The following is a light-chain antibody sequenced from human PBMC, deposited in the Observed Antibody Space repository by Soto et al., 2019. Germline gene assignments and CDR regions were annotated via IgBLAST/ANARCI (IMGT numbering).Light chain of an antibody. CDR3: SSYAHSSSVV. Sequence: QSALTQPASVSGSPGQSITISCTGTRSDIGYNYVSWYQQHPGKATKLILYEVTNRPSGVSSRFSGSRSGNTASLTISGLQAEDEADYYCSSYAHSSSVVFGGGTKLTVL. CDR1: RSDIGYNY. V-gene: IGLV2-14*01. J-gene: IGLJ2*01. CDR2: EVT.